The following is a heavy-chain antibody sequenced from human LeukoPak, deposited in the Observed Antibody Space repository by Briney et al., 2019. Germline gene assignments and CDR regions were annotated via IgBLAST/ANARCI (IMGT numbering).Heavy chain of an antibody. V-gene: IGHV3-30*01. CDR1: GFTFSSYA. Sequence: GGSLRLSCAASGFTFSSYAMHWVRQAPGKGLEWVAVISYDGSNNYYADSVKGRFTISRDNSKNTLYLQMNSLRTEDTAVYYCASGYDSYGSRWGQGTLVTVSS. CDR3: ASGYDSYGSR. J-gene: IGHJ4*02. D-gene: IGHD5-18*01. CDR2: ISYDGSNN.